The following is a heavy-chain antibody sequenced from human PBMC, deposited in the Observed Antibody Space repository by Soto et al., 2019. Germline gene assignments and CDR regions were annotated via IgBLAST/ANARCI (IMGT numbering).Heavy chain of an antibody. CDR1: GFTFDIYA. V-gene: IGHV3-9*01. Sequence: EVQLVDSGGGLVQPGRSLRLSCAASGFTFDIYAMHWVRQAPGKGLEWVSSISWNSGTRGYADYVKGRFTISRDNANNSQYLQMDSLRTEDTAFYYCAKGLGGYSYGYELDHWGQGTLVAVSS. CDR3: AKGLGGYSYGYELDH. J-gene: IGHJ4*02. CDR2: ISWNSGTR. D-gene: IGHD5-18*01.